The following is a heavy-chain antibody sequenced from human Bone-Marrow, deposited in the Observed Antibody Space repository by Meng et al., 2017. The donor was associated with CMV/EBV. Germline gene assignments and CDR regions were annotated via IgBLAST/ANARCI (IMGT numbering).Heavy chain of an antibody. CDR2: INPSGGST. CDR3: ARLKRITIFGVVTHYYYYGMDV. Sequence: ASVKVSCKASGYTFTSYYMHWVRQAPGQGLEWMGIINPSGGSTSYAQKFQGRVTMTRDTSTSTVYMELSSLRSEDTAVYYCARLKRITIFGVVTHYYYYGMDVWGQGTTVTVSS. J-gene: IGHJ6*02. D-gene: IGHD3-3*01. CDR1: GYTFTSYY. V-gene: IGHV1-46*01.